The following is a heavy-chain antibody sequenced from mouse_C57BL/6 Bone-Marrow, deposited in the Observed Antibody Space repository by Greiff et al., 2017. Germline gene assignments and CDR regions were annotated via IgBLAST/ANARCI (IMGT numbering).Heavy chain of an antibody. J-gene: IGHJ2*01. CDR1: GYTFTSYW. Sequence: VQLQQPGAELVRPGTSVKLSCKASGYTFTSYWMHWVKQRPGQGLEWIGVIDPSDSYTNYNQKFKGKATLTVDTSSSTAYMQLSSLTSEDSAVYYCARRYYYGSFDDWGQGTTLTVSS. V-gene: IGHV1-59*01. CDR3: ARRYYYGSFDD. CDR2: IDPSDSYT. D-gene: IGHD1-1*01.